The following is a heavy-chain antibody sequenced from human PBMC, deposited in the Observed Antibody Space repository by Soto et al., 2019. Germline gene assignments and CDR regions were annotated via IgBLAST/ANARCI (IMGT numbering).Heavy chain of an antibody. CDR3: ARDGAVVGSAVYYGMDV. CDR2: SSAYNGDT. J-gene: IGHJ6*02. D-gene: IGHD2-15*01. CDR1: GYPFTSYS. V-gene: IGHV1-18*04. Sequence: QVQLVQSGAEAKEPGASVKVSCKASGYPFTSYSFSWVPQAPGQGLEWMGWSSAYNGDTRYAQKFQGRVTMTAAPSTDTAYMELRNLRSDDAGVYYCARDGAVVGSAVYYGMDVWGQGTMVTVS.